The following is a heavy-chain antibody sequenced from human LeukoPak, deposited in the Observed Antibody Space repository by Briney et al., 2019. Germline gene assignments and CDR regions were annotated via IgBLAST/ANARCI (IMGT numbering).Heavy chain of an antibody. CDR3: AKVPGIAAADDFDY. J-gene: IGHJ4*02. Sequence: GGSLRLSCAASGFTFSSYGMHWVRQAPGKGLEWVAFIRYDGSNKYYADSVKGRITISRDNSKNTLYLQMNSLRAEDTAVYYCAKVPGIAAADDFDYWGQGTLVTVSS. V-gene: IGHV3-30*02. D-gene: IGHD6-13*01. CDR2: IRYDGSNK. CDR1: GFTFSSYG.